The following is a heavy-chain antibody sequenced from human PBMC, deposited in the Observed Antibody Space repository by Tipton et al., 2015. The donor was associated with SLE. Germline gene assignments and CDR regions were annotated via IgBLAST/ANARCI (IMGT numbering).Heavy chain of an antibody. J-gene: IGHJ4*02. CDR2: ISTYNENT. Sequence: QSGAEVKKPGASVKVSCKASGYTFTRFGISWVRQAPGQGLEWMGWISTYNENTNYEQKFQGRVTITTDESTSTVYMELSSLRSEDTAVYYCAREDRGYNYDYWGQGTLVTVSS. D-gene: IGHD5-18*01. CDR3: AREDRGYNYDY. V-gene: IGHV1-18*01. CDR1: GYTFTRFG.